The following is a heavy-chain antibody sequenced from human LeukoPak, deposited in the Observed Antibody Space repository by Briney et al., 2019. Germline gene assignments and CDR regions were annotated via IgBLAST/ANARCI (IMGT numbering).Heavy chain of an antibody. V-gene: IGHV1-18*01. CDR1: GYTFTSYG. CDR3: ARELTPNPGFLEWSYNWFDP. D-gene: IGHD3-3*01. CDR2: ISAYNGNT. Sequence: PGASVKVSCKASGYTFTSYGISWVRQAPGQGLEWMGWISAYNGNTNYAQKLQGRVTMTTDTSTSTAYMELRSLRSDDTAVYYCARELTPNPGFLEWSYNWFDPWGQGTLVTVSS. J-gene: IGHJ5*02.